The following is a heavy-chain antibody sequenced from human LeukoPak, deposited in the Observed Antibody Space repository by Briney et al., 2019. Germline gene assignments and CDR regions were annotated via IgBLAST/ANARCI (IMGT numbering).Heavy chain of an antibody. D-gene: IGHD6-19*01. Sequence: ASVKVSCKASGYTFTGYYMHWVRQAPGQGLEWMGWISAYTGYTNYAQNLQGRVTMTTDTSTSTAYMEVRSLRSDDTAVYYCARTGHIYSSGWLGDDYYYNGMDVWGQGTTVTVSS. CDR2: ISAYTGYT. V-gene: IGHV1-18*04. CDR3: ARTGHIYSSGWLGDDYYYNGMDV. J-gene: IGHJ6*02. CDR1: GYTFTGYY.